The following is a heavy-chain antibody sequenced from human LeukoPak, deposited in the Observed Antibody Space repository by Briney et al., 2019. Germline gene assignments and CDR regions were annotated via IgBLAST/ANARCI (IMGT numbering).Heavy chain of an antibody. J-gene: IGHJ4*02. V-gene: IGHV3-23*01. CDR2: LSGSGGDT. CDR1: GFTFSRNA. D-gene: IGHD2-2*01. Sequence: GGSLRLSCAASGFTFSRNAMSWVRQAPGKGLEWASSLSGSGGDTYYADSVKGRFTISRDNSKNTAYLQMNSLRAEDTAVYYCAKDPYGTRYFDYWGQGTLVTVSS. CDR3: AKDPYGTRYFDY.